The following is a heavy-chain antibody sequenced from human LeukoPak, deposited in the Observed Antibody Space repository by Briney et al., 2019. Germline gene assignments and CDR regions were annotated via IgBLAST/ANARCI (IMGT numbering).Heavy chain of an antibody. V-gene: IGHV4-59*12. Sequence: SETLSLTCTVSGGSISSYYWSWIRQPPGKGLEWIGYIYYSGSTNYNPSLKSRVTISVDTSKNQFSLKLSSVTAADTAVYYCARQWLDSTNWFDPWGQGTLVTVSS. CDR3: ARQWLDSTNWFDP. J-gene: IGHJ5*02. D-gene: IGHD6-19*01. CDR2: IYYSGST. CDR1: GGSISSYY.